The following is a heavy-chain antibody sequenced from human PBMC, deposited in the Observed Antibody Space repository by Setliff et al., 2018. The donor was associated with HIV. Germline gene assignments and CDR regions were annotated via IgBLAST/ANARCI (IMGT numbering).Heavy chain of an antibody. CDR2: IYYTGST. J-gene: IGHJ4*02. Sequence: SSETLSLTCTVSGGSINSYFWSWIRQPPGKGLEWIAYIYYTGSTNYNPSLKSRVTISLDTSKNQFSLNVNSVTAADTAVYYCARTPSRGGFDYWGQGTRVTVSS. CDR3: ARTPSRGGFDY. CDR1: GGSINSYF. D-gene: IGHD3-16*01. V-gene: IGHV4-59*01.